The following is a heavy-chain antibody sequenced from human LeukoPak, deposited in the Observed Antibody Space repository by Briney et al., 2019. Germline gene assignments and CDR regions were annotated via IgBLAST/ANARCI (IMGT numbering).Heavy chain of an antibody. V-gene: IGHV4-39*01. Sequence: SETLSLTCSVSGGPFSHSSYYWGWIRQPPGKGLEWIGTIHYSGSTSYNPSLKSRVTISVDTSKNQFSLKLSSVTAADTAVYYCARHLRYFEDAFDIWGQGTMVTVSS. CDR3: ARHLRYFEDAFDI. D-gene: IGHD3-9*01. CDR2: IHYSGST. J-gene: IGHJ3*02. CDR1: GGPFSHSSYY.